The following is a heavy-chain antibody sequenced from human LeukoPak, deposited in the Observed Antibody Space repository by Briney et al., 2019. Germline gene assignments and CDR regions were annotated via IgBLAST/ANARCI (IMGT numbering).Heavy chain of an antibody. CDR1: GFTFSSYG. CDR2: IWYDGSNK. V-gene: IGHV3-33*03. D-gene: IGHD2-15*01. J-gene: IGHJ5*01. Sequence: GRSLRLSCAASGFTFSSYGMHWVRQAPGKGLEWVAVIWYDGSNKYYADSVKGRFTISRDKSRNTLYLQMNSLRAEDAAVYFCAKLAGQTDSWGQGTLVTLSS. CDR3: AKLAGQTDS.